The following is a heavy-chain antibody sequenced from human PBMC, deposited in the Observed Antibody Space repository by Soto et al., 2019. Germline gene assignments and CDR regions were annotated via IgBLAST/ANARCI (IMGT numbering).Heavy chain of an antibody. V-gene: IGHV1-2*04. D-gene: IGHD6-6*01. CDR1: GYTFTGYY. CDR3: ARDSSSSAFDI. J-gene: IGHJ3*02. Sequence: ASVKVSCKASGYTFTGYYMHWVRQAPGQGLEWMGWINPNSGGTNYAQKFQGWVTMTRDTSISTAYMELSRLRSDDAAVYYGARDSSSSAFDIGGQGTMVTVSS. CDR2: INPNSGGT.